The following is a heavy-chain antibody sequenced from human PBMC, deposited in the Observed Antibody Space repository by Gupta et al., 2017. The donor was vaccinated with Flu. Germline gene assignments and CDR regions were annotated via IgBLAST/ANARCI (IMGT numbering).Heavy chain of an antibody. J-gene: IGHJ3*02. V-gene: IGHV4-4*07. CDR1: GGSISSYY. Sequence: QVQLQESGPGLVKPSETLSLTCTVSGGSISSYYWSWIRQPARKGLEWIGRIYTSGSTNYNPSLKSRVTMSEDTSKNQFSLKLSSVTAADTAVYYCARDRGRAALNAFDIWGQGTMVTVSS. CDR3: ARDRGRAALNAFDI. D-gene: IGHD6-6*01. CDR2: IYTSGST.